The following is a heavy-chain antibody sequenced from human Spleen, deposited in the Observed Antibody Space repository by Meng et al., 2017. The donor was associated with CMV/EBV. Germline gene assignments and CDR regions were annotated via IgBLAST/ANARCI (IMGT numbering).Heavy chain of an antibody. Sequence: GESLKISCAASGFTFSSYAMSWVRQAPGRGLEWVAWISNGGSTTRHADSVKGRSTISRDNAKNSLYLQMNTLRTDDTSVYYCARDSSAYWYFDLWGRGTLVTVSS. CDR2: ISNGGSTT. D-gene: IGHD3-22*01. CDR3: ARDSSAYWYFDL. J-gene: IGHJ2*01. CDR1: GFTFSSYA. V-gene: IGHV3-48*03.